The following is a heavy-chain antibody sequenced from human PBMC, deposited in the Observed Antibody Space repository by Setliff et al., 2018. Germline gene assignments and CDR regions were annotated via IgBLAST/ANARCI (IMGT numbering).Heavy chain of an antibody. CDR2: ISPYTGNT. CDR3: ARSSDSGYYHQRDAFDI. V-gene: IGHV1-18*04. D-gene: IGHD3-22*01. Sequence: ASVKVSCKTSGYTFNRHGINWLRQAPGQGLEWLGWISPYTGNTKYAETVQDRIRMTTDTSTRTSYMELSALRSGDTAVYFCARSSDSGYYHQRDAFDIWGQGTRVTVSS. J-gene: IGHJ3*02. CDR1: GYTFNRHG.